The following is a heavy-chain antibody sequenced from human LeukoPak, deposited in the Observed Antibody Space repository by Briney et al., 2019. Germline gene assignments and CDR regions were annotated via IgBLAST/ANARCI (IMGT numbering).Heavy chain of an antibody. CDR3: ARDTTRESLDY. V-gene: IGHV7-4-1*02. D-gene: IGHD1-1*01. J-gene: IGHJ4*02. CDR1: GYSFNRYA. CDR2: INTNTGNP. Sequence: ASVKVSCKASGYSFNRYAMNWVRQAPGQGLEWMGWINTNTGNPTYAQAFTGRFVFSLDTSVSTAYLQINSLKAEDTAVYYCARDTTRESLDYWGQGTLVTVSS.